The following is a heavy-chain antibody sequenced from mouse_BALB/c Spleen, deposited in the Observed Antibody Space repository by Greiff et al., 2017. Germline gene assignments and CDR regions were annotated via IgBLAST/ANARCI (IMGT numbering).Heavy chain of an antibody. CDR1: GFTFSSYT. CDR3: AATYYYAMDY. CDR2: ISNGGGST. J-gene: IGHJ4*01. Sequence: EVQVVESGGGLVQPGGSLKLSCAASGFTFSSYTMSWVRQTPEKRLEWVAYISNGGGSTYYPDTVKGRFTISRDNAKNTLYLQMSSLKSEDTAMYYCAATYYYAMDYWGQGTSVTVSS. V-gene: IGHV5-12-2*01.